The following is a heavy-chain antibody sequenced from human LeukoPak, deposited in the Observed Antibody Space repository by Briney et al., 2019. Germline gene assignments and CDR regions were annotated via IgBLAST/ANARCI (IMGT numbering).Heavy chain of an antibody. CDR1: GFTFGDYA. CDR3: ARDRVNWNYLSSVDY. CDR2: IGGSGTRT. J-gene: IGHJ4*02. Sequence: QSGGSLRLSCTASGFTFGDYAMSWVRQAPGKGLEWVSGIGGSGTRTYYADSVKGRFTISRDNSKNSLYLQMNSLRAEDAAVYYCARDRVNWNYLSSVDYWGQGTLVTVSS. D-gene: IGHD1-7*01. V-gene: IGHV3-23*01.